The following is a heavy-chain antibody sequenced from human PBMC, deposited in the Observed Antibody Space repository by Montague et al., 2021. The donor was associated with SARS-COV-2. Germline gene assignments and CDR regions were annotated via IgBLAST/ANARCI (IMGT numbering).Heavy chain of an antibody. Sequence: SETLSLTCAVSGDSISSSNWWSWVRQPPGKGLVWIGEIYHGGSTTYNPSLKSRVTMSIDESRNQFSLSLRSLTAADTAVYYCARLDGLGYWGQGTLVAVSS. V-gene: IGHV4-4*02. J-gene: IGHJ4*02. CDR1: GDSISSSNW. D-gene: IGHD3/OR15-3a*01. CDR2: IYHGGST. CDR3: ARLDGLGY.